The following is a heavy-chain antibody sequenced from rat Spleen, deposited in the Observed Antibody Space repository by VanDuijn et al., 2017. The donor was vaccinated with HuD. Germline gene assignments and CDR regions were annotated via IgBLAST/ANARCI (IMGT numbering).Heavy chain of an antibody. CDR2: MWSGGST. Sequence: QVQLKESGPGLVQPSETLSLTCTVSGFSLTSYNVHWVRQPPGKGLEWMGVMWSGGSTDYNSALKSRLSISRDTSKNQVFLKMNSLQSEDTTTYYCARDISQLGCFDYWGQGVMVTVSS. D-gene: IGHD5-1*01. CDR3: ARDISQLGCFDY. V-gene: IGHV2-45*01. J-gene: IGHJ2*01. CDR1: GFSLTSYN.